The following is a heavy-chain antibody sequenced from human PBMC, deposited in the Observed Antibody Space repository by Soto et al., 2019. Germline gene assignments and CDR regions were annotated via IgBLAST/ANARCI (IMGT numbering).Heavy chain of an antibody. CDR3: ARGPGYYDILTGYSI. D-gene: IGHD3-9*01. CDR2: IIPIFGTA. J-gene: IGHJ4*02. CDR1: GGTFSSYA. Sequence: SVKVSCKASGGTFSSYAISWVRQAPGQGLEWMGGIIPIFGTANYAQKFQGRVTITADESTSTAYMELSSLGSEDTAVYYCARGPGYYDILTGYSIWGQGTLVTVSS. V-gene: IGHV1-69*13.